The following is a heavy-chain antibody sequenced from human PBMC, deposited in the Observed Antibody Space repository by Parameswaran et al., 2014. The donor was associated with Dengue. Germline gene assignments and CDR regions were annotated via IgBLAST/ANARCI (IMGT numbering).Heavy chain of an antibody. CDR3: ARGIVVVPAAIGDAFDI. Sequence: WIRQPPGKGLEWVSYISSSGSTIYYADSVKGRFTISRDNAKNSLYLQMNSLRAEDTAVYYCARGIVVVPAAIGDAFDIWGQGTMVTVSS. J-gene: IGHJ3*02. V-gene: IGHV3-11*01. CDR2: ISSSGSTI. D-gene: IGHD2-2*02.